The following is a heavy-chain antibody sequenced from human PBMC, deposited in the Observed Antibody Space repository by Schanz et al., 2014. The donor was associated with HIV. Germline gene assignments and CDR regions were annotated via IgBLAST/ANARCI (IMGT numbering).Heavy chain of an antibody. CDR2: IKEDGSEK. CDR3: SKATSGSRGWYTGSD. Sequence: VQLVESGGDLVKPGGSLRLSCAASGFTFKTYWMSWVRQAPGKGLEWVANIKEDGSEKYHADSVKGRFTISRDNAKNSLFLQMNSLRAEDTALYYCSKATSGSRGWYTGSDWGQGTLVTVSS. D-gene: IGHD6-19*01. J-gene: IGHJ4*02. CDR1: GFTFKTYW. V-gene: IGHV3-7*03.